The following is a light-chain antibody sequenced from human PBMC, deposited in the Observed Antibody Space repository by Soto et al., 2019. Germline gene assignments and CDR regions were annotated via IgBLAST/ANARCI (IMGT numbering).Light chain of an antibody. CDR3: HSYDRSLSGSV. J-gene: IGLJ3*02. V-gene: IGLV1-44*01. CDR1: SFNVGGNT. CDR2: SNN. Sequence: QSVLTQPPSASGTPGQRVTISCSGSSFNVGGNTVNWYQQVTGTAPKFLINSNNQRPSGVPDRFSGSKSGTSASLAISGLQSEDEADYYCHSYDRSLSGSVFGGGTKVTVL.